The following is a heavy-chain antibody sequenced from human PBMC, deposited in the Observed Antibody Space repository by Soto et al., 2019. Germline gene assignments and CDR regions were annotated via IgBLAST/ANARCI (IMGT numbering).Heavy chain of an antibody. CDR2: VSGSGGST. D-gene: IGHD3-10*01. CDR1: GFTFSSYA. J-gene: IGHJ6*03. CDR3: AKSTVVRENANRYYYYMDV. Sequence: PGGSLRLSCAASGFTFSSYAMSWVRQAPGKGLEWVSGVSGSGGSTYHADSVKGRFTISRDNSKNTLYLQMNSLRAEDTAVYYCAKSTVVRENANRYYYYMDVWGKGTTVTVSS. V-gene: IGHV3-23*01.